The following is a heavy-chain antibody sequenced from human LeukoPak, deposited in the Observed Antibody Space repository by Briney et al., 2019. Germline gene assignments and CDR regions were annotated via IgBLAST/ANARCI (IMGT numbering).Heavy chain of an antibody. CDR2: INPNSGGT. D-gene: IGHD3-22*01. J-gene: IGHJ3*02. Sequence: ASVKVSCKASGYTFTGYYMHWVRQAPGQGLEWMGWINPNSGGTNYAQKFQGRVTMTRDTSISTAYMELSRLRSDDTAVYYCARDRNRYYDSSGYIRGAFDIWGQGTMVTVSS. V-gene: IGHV1-2*02. CDR3: ARDRNRYYDSSGYIRGAFDI. CDR1: GYTFTGYY.